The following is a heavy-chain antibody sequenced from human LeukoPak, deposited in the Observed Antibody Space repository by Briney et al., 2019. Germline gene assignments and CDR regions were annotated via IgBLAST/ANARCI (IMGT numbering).Heavy chain of an antibody. CDR2: IKQDGSEK. CDR3: ARDGTYTDYDPDFDI. J-gene: IGHJ1*01. CDR1: GFTFSRFW. V-gene: IGHV3-7*04. Sequence: GGSLRLSCAASGFTFSRFWMSWVRQAPGKGLEWVANIKQDGSEKYYVDSVKGRFTISRDNAKNSLYLQMNSLRAKDTAVFYCARDGTYTDYDPDFDIWGEGTVVTVSS. D-gene: IGHD5-12*01.